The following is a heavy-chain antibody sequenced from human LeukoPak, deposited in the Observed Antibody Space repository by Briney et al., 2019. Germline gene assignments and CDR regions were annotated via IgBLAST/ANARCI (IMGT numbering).Heavy chain of an antibody. V-gene: IGHV3-15*01. CDR1: GFTFSSYA. CDR3: TTLAINWGSHDAFDI. Sequence: GGSLRLSCAASGFTFSSYAMHWVRQAPGKGLEWVGRVKSKTEGGTADYAAPVKGRFSISRDDSKNTLYLQMNSLKTEDTAVYYCTTLAINWGSHDAFDIWGQGTIVTVSS. D-gene: IGHD7-27*01. CDR2: VKSKTEGGTA. J-gene: IGHJ3*02.